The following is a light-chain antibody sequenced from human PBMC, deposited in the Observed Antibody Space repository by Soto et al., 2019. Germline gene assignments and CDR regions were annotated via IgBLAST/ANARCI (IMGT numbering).Light chain of an antibody. CDR2: DAS. V-gene: IGKV3-20*01. Sequence: IVLTQSPGTLSLSPGERATLSCRASQSVSSSYLAWYQQKPGQAPRLLISDASGRATGIPDRFSGSGSETDFSLTINRLEPEDFAVYFCQQYGSSPITFGQGTRLEI. CDR1: QSVSSSY. CDR3: QQYGSSPIT. J-gene: IGKJ5*01.